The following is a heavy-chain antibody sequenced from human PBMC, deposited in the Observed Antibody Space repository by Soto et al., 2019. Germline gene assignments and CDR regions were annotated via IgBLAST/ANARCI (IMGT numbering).Heavy chain of an antibody. CDR1: GFTFSSYA. V-gene: IGHV3-23*01. Sequence: PGGSLRLSCAASGFTFSSYAMSWVRQAPGKGLEWVSAISGSGGSTYYADSVRGRFTISRDNSKNTLYLQMNSLRAEDTAVYYCAKDLGIAAGGTNDVFAIWGQGTMVPVSS. CDR2: ISGSGGST. CDR3: AKDLGIAAGGTNDVFAI. J-gene: IGHJ3*02. D-gene: IGHD6-13*01.